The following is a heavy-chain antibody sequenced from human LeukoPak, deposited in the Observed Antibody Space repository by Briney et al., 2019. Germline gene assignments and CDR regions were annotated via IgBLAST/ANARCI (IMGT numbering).Heavy chain of an antibody. J-gene: IGHJ4*02. Sequence: PSETLSLTCAVYGGSFSGYYWSWIRQPPGKGLEWIGEINHSGSTNYNPSLKSRVTISVDTSKNQFSLKLSSVTAADTAVYYCAKSRSIYDSSGSTFDYWGQGTLVTVSS. CDR2: INHSGST. V-gene: IGHV4-34*01. D-gene: IGHD3-22*01. CDR3: AKSRSIYDSSGSTFDY. CDR1: GGSFSGYY.